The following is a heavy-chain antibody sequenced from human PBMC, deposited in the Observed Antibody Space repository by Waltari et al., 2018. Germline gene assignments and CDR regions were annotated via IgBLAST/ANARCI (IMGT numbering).Heavy chain of an antibody. D-gene: IGHD3-10*01. J-gene: IGHJ6*03. V-gene: IGHV3-23*04. CDR2: ISGSVGST. CDR3: AKTSGGDYYYYYYMDV. Sequence: EVQLVESGGGLVQPGGSLRLSCAASGFTFSSYAMSWVRQAPGKWVEWVSAISGSVGSTYYEDSVKGRFTISRDNSKNTLYLQMNSLRAEDTAVYYCAKTSGGDYYYYYYMDVWGKGTTVTVSS. CDR1: GFTFSSYA.